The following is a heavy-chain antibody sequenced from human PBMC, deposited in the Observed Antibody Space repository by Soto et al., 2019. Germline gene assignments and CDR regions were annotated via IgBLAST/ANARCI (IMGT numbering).Heavy chain of an antibody. CDR3: AREAARRGVIIFDY. CDR2: SYYSGST. J-gene: IGHJ4*02. V-gene: IGHV4-30-4*01. D-gene: IGHD3-10*01. CDR1: GGSISSGDYY. Sequence: TLSLTCTVSGGSISSGDYYWSRIRQPPGKGLEWIGYSYYSGSTYYNPSLKSRVTISGDTSKNQFSLKLSSVTAADTAVYYCAREAARRGVIIFDYWGQGTLVTVSS.